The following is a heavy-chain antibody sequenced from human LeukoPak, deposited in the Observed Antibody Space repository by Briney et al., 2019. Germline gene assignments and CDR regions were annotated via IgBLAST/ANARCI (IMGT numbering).Heavy chain of an antibody. CDR3: ARATGDGRHAFDI. Sequence: GGSLRLSCAASEFTFSDYYMSWIRQAPGKGLEWVSYISYSGDTIYYGDSVKGRFTISRDNANNSLYLQMNSLRAEDTAVYYCARATGDGRHAFDIWGQGTIVTVSS. CDR2: ISYSGDTI. CDR1: EFTFSDYY. D-gene: IGHD7-27*01. J-gene: IGHJ3*02. V-gene: IGHV3-11*04.